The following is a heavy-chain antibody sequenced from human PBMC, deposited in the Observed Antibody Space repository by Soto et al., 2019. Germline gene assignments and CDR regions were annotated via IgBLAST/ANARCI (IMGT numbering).Heavy chain of an antibody. CDR1: GGTFSSYA. V-gene: IGHV1-69*13. CDR3: ASGIAAALALS. J-gene: IGHJ4*02. D-gene: IGHD6-13*01. CDR2: IIPIFGTA. Sequence: SVKVSCKASGGTFSSYAISWVRQAPGQGLEWMGGIIPIFGTANYAQKFQGRVTITADESTSTAYMELSSMRSEDTAVYYCASGIAAALALSWGQGTLVTVSS.